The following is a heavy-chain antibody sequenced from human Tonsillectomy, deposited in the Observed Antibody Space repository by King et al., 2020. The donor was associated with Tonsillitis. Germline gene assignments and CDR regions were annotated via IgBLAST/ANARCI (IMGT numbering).Heavy chain of an antibody. CDR1: GFTFSSCE. CDR2: IRSSGRNI. J-gene: IGHJ3*02. D-gene: IGHD5-24*01. V-gene: IGHV3-48*03. CDR3: ARQDGDADAFDI. Sequence: VQLVESGGGLVQPGGSLRLSCAASGFTFSSCEMNWVRQAPGQGLEWVSFIRSSGRNIYYGDSVKGRFTISRDNAKNSLYLQVNTLRAEDTAIYYCARQDGDADAFDIWGQGTMVTVSS.